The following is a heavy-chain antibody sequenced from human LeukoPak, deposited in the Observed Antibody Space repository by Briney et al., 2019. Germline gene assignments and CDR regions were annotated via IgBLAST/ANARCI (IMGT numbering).Heavy chain of an antibody. CDR1: GFTFSSYS. Sequence: PGGSLRLSCAASGFTFSSYSMNWVRQAPGKGLEWVSSISSSSSYIYYADSVKGRFTISRDNAKNSLYLQMNSLRAEDTAVYYCAKDHGSNSWTNYYYMNVWGKGTTVTVSS. J-gene: IGHJ6*03. D-gene: IGHD6-13*01. CDR2: ISSSSSYI. V-gene: IGHV3-21*01. CDR3: AKDHGSNSWTNYYYMNV.